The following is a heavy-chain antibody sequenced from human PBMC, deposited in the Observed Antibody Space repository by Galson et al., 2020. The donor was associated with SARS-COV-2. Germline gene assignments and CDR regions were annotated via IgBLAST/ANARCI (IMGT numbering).Heavy chain of an antibody. J-gene: IGHJ4*02. D-gene: IGHD3-22*01. CDR3: ARGTRDITMIVMIVTTVSYYLDY. V-gene: IGHV3-21*06. CDR1: GFTFSNHS. Sequence: GESLKISCGASGFTFSNHSMNWVRQAPGKGLEWVSSISKTSLHIYYADSVRGRFTISRDNPRNSLFLHMNSLRAEDTAVYYCARGTRDITMIVMIVTTVSYYLDYWGQGTLVTVSS. CDR2: ISKTSLHI.